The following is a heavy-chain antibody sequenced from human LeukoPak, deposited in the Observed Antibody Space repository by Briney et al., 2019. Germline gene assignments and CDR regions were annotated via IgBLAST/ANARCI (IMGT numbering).Heavy chain of an antibody. CDR2: ISDSGGNT. CDR1: GFTFNSYA. V-gene: IGHV3-23*01. J-gene: IGHJ4*02. CDR3: AKRRTSGWSRAALEY. Sequence: AGGSLRLSCAASGFTFNSYAMSWVRQAPWERLQWVSGISDSGGNTYYADSVRGRFTISRDNSKNTLFLQMNSLRPEDTAVYYCAKRRTSGWSRAALEYWGQGTLVIVSS. D-gene: IGHD6-19*01.